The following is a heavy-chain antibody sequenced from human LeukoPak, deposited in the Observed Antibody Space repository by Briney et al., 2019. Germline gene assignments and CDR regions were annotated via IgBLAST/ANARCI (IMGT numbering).Heavy chain of an antibody. CDR3: ARLVAGTEQIDY. V-gene: IGHV3-66*04. Sequence: GGSLRLSCAASGFTVSSNYMSWVRQAPGKGLEWVSVIYSGGSTYYADSVKGRFTISRDNSKNTLYLQMNSLRAEDTAVYYCARLVAGTEQIDYWGQGTLVAVSS. CDR1: GFTVSSNY. CDR2: IYSGGST. D-gene: IGHD6-19*01. J-gene: IGHJ4*02.